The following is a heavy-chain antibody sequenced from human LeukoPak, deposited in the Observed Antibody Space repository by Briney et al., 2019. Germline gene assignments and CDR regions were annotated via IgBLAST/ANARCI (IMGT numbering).Heavy chain of an antibody. Sequence: GRSLRLSCAASGFTFSSYAMHWVRQAPGKGLEWVAVISYDGSNKYYADSVKGRFTISRDNSKNTLYLQMNSLRAEDTAVYYCARDSKARGTNWFDPWGQGTLVTVSP. J-gene: IGHJ5*02. V-gene: IGHV3-30*01. CDR2: ISYDGSNK. CDR1: GFTFSSYA. D-gene: IGHD1-1*01. CDR3: ARDSKARGTNWFDP.